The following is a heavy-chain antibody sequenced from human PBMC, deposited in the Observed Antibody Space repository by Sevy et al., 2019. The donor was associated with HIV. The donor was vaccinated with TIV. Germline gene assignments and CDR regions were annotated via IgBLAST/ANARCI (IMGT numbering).Heavy chain of an antibody. Sequence: ASVKVSCKASGYTFTNNDINWVRQAAGQGLEWMGWMNPDGGNTGYTQKFQGRVTMTRDTAISTAYMELSSLRSEDTAVYYCARASRSTSGAFDLWGQGTMVTVSS. J-gene: IGHJ3*01. CDR1: GYTFTNND. V-gene: IGHV1-8*01. D-gene: IGHD2-2*01. CDR3: ARASRSTSGAFDL. CDR2: MNPDGGNT.